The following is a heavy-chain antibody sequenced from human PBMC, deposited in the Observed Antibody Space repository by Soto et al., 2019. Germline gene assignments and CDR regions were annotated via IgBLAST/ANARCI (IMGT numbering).Heavy chain of an antibody. CDR2: IVPIFGIT. V-gene: IGHV1-69*01. CDR1: GASFTRYS. CDR3: ARPDEGGYSSDHHYFYALDV. Sequence: QVHLLQSGAEVKKPGSSVKVSCTASGASFTRYSLSWLRQAPGQGLEWVGGIVPIFGITNYAQRFQGRVKIPTDESTKSASMELSSLSSDDTAVYYCARPDEGGYSSDHHYFYALDVWGQGTSVTVTS. D-gene: IGHD3-22*01. J-gene: IGHJ6*02.